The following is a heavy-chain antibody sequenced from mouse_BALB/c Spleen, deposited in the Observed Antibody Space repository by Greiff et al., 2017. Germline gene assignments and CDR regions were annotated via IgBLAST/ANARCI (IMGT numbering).Heavy chain of an antibody. V-gene: IGHV6-6*02. D-gene: IGHD2-1*01. CDR2: IRLKSNNYAT. CDR3: TRIYGNYVFAMDY. Sequence: EVQGVESGGGLVQPGGSMKLSCVASGFTFSNYWMNWVRQSPEKGLEWVAEIRLKSNNYATHYAESVKGRFTISRDDSKSSVYLQMNNLRAEDTGIYYCTRIYGNYVFAMDYWGQGTSVTVSS. J-gene: IGHJ4*01. CDR1: GFTFSNYW.